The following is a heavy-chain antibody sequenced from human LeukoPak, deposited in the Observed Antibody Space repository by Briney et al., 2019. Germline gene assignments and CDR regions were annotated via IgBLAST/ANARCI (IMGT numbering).Heavy chain of an antibody. V-gene: IGHV3-23*01. Sequence: TGGSLRLSCAASGFTFSFYAMSWVRQAPGKGLEWVSGISGSGGSTYYADSVKGRFTNSRDNSKNTLYLQMNSLRAEDTAVYYCAKDNMGSGNYYNPIDYWGQGTLVTVSS. D-gene: IGHD3-10*01. CDR1: GFTFSFYA. CDR2: ISGSGGST. J-gene: IGHJ4*02. CDR3: AKDNMGSGNYYNPIDY.